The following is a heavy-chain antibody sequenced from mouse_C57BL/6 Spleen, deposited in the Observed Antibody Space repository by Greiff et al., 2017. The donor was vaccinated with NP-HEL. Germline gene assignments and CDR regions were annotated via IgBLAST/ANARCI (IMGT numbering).Heavy chain of an antibody. CDR2: ISSGGSYT. V-gene: IGHV5-6*01. CDR3: ARPITTVAHAMDY. J-gene: IGHJ4*01. Sequence: EVQGVESGGDLVKPGGSLKLSCAASGFTFSSYGMSWVRQTPDKRLEWVATISSGGSYTYYPDSVKGRFTISRDNAKNTLYLQMSSLKSEDTAMYYCARPITTVAHAMDYWGQGTSVTVSS. D-gene: IGHD1-1*01. CDR1: GFTFSSYG.